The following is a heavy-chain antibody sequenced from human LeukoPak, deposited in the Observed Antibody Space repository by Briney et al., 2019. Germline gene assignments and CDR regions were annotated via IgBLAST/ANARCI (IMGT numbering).Heavy chain of an antibody. V-gene: IGHV3-13*04. D-gene: IGHD3-10*01. CDR1: GFTFSGYD. CDR2: IGTVGDT. CDR3: ARETGDVLLGAFDI. Sequence: GGSLRLSCAASGFTFSGYDFHWVRQATGRGLEWVSAIGTVGDTHYLDSVKGRFTISRENAKNSLYLQVNSLRAGDTAVYYCARETGDVLLGAFDIWGQGTMVTVSS. J-gene: IGHJ3*02.